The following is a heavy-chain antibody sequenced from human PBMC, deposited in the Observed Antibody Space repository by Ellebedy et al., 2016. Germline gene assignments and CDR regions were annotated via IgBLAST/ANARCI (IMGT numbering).Heavy chain of an antibody. CDR3: ARDAGDGYNYGGEDYFDY. CDR2: ISAYNGNT. V-gene: IGHV1-18*01. CDR1: GYTFTSYG. D-gene: IGHD5-24*01. J-gene: IGHJ4*02. Sequence: ASVKVSCXASGYTFTSYGISWVRQAPGQGLEWMGWISAYNGNTNYAQKLQGRVTMTTDTSTSTAYMELRSLRSDDTAVYYCARDAGDGYNYGGEDYFDYWGQGTLVTVSS.